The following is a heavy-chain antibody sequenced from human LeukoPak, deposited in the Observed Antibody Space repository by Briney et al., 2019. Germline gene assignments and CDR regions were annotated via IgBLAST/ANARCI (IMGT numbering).Heavy chain of an antibody. V-gene: IGHV3-15*01. CDR2: IKSKTDGGTT. CDR3: TTEERVSSGYCSGGSCYIDY. J-gene: IGHJ4*02. CDR1: AFTFSNAW. Sequence: GGSLRLSCAASAFTFSNAWMNWVRQAPGKGLEWVGRIKSKTDGGTTDYAAPVKGRFTISRDDSKNTLYLQMNSLKTEDTAVCYCTTEERVSSGYCSGGSCYIDYWGQGTLVTVSS. D-gene: IGHD2-15*01.